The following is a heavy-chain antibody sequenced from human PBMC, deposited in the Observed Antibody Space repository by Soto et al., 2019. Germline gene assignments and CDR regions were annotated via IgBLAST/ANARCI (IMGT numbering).Heavy chain of an antibody. D-gene: IGHD3-10*01. Sequence: PGGSLRLSCAASGFTFSSYEMNWVRQSPGKGLEWVSYISSSGSTIYYADSVKGRFTISRDNAKNSLYLQMNSLRAEDTAVYYCASGVSITMVRGVIRHFDYWGQGTLVTVSS. J-gene: IGHJ4*02. V-gene: IGHV3-48*03. CDR2: ISSSGSTI. CDR3: ASGVSITMVRGVIRHFDY. CDR1: GFTFSSYE.